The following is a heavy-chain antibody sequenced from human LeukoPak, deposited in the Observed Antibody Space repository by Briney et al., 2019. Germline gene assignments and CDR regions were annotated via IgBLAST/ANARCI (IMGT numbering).Heavy chain of an antibody. J-gene: IGHJ4*02. D-gene: IGHD2-2*01. CDR1: GFTFSTYA. CDR3: ARWGSTSCYDY. CDR2: ISTNGDST. Sequence: PGGSLRLSCAASGFTFSTYAMHWVRQAPGKGLEYVSAISTNGDSTYYADSVKGRFTISRDNSKNTLFLQMGSLRADDMAVYYCARWGSTSCYDYWGQGTLVPVSS. V-gene: IGHV3-64*02.